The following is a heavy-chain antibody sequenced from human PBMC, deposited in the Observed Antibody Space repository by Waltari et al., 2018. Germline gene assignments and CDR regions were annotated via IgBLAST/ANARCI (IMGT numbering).Heavy chain of an antibody. CDR3: ARHCSSSSCYRD. V-gene: IGHV4-39*01. Sequence: QLQLQESGPGLVKPSETLSLSCTVSGGSISSSSYYCGWIRQPPGKGLEWIGSIYYSGSTYYNPSLKSRVTISVDTSKNQFALKLSSVTAADTAVYYCARHCSSSSCYRDWGQGTLVTVSS. J-gene: IGHJ4*02. CDR1: GGSISSSSYY. CDR2: IYYSGST. D-gene: IGHD2-2*02.